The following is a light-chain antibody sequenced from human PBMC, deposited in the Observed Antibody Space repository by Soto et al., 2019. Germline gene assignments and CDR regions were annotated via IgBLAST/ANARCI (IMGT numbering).Light chain of an antibody. CDR1: HSISSW. CDR3: QQYNSYWT. Sequence: IQITPAPSTLSASVGARATITGRASHSISSWLAWYQQKPGTPPNLLIYDASTLESGAPSRFSGSGSGTEFTLTISRLQPDDFATYYCQQYNSYWTFGQGTKGDI. CDR2: DAS. J-gene: IGKJ1*01. V-gene: IGKV1-5*01.